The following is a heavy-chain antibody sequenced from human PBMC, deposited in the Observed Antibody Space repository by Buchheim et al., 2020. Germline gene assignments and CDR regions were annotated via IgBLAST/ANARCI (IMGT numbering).Heavy chain of an antibody. D-gene: IGHD3-9*01. CDR2: ISYDGSNK. V-gene: IGHV3-30*04. J-gene: IGHJ4*02. CDR3: ARGLFVGDILTGYCSY. CDR1: GFTFSSYA. Sequence: QVQLVESGGGVVQPGRSLRLSCAASGFTFSSYAMHWVRQAPGKGLEWVAVISYDGSNKYYADSVKGRFTISRDNSKTTLSLQMNSLRAEDTAVYYCARGLFVGDILTGYCSYWGQGTL.